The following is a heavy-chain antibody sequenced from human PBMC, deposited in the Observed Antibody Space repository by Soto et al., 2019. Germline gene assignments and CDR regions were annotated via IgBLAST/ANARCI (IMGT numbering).Heavy chain of an antibody. D-gene: IGHD3-10*01. CDR3: ARRGAIRKWFEP. CDR2: ISYSGST. J-gene: IGHJ5*02. V-gene: IGHV4-59*01. Sequence: PSETLSLPCTVSGGSLSTYYWIWIRQAPGKGLEWIGYISYSGSTNYNPSLNSRVTMSLDTSQLQFSLKLSSVTTADMAVYYCARRGAIRKWFEPWRQGSLVTVSS. CDR1: GGSLSTYY.